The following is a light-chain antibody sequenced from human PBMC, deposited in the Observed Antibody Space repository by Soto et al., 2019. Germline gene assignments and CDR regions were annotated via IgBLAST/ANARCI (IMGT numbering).Light chain of an antibody. CDR1: TIGSKS. V-gene: IGLV3-21*02. CDR2: DDR. CDR3: QVWDDSSDHYV. J-gene: IGLJ1*01. Sequence: SYELTQTPSVSVAPGQTARITCGGNTIGSKSVHWYQQQPGQAPVLVVYDDRDRPSGIPERFSGSKSGKTATLTISRVEAGDEADYYCQVWDDSSDHYVFGTGTKLTVL.